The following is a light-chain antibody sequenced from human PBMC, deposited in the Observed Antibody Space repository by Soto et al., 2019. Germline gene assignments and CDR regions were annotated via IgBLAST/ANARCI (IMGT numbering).Light chain of an antibody. Sequence: QLVLTQSSSASASLGSSVKLTCTLSSGHSSDIIAWHQQQPGKAPRYLMKLEGSGSYNTGSGVPDLFSGSSSGADRYLTISHLQVEEEAYYYCATGDSNTRVFGGGTKLTVL. V-gene: IGLV4-60*02. CDR2: LEGSGSY. J-gene: IGLJ3*02. CDR1: SGHSSDI. CDR3: ATGDSNTRV.